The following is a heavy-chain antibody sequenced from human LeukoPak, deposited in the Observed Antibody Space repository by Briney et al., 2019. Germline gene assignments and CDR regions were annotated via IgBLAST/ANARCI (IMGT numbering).Heavy chain of an antibody. CDR2: IKQDGADK. CDR3: ARGRNRLGVLYYFDY. CDR1: GFTFSNYH. Sequence: GGSLRLSCAASGFTFSNYHMTWVRQAPGKGLERVANIKQDGADKYYVDSVKGRFTISRDNAKNSLYLQMSSLRADDTAVYFCARGRNRLGVLYYFDYWGQGTLVTVSS. J-gene: IGHJ4*02. V-gene: IGHV3-7*05. D-gene: IGHD7-27*01.